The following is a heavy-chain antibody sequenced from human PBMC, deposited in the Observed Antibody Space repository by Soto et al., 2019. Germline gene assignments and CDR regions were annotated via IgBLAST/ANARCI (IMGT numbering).Heavy chain of an antibody. D-gene: IGHD5-12*01. CDR1: GGSISSGGYY. J-gene: IGHJ4*02. V-gene: IGHV4-31*03. Sequence: SETLSLTCTVSGGSISSGGYYWSWIRQHPGKGLEWIGYIYYSGSTYYNPSLKSRVTISVDTSKNQFSLKLSSVTAADTAVYYCARDRPGLQCFDYWGQGTLVTVSS. CDR2: IYYSGST. CDR3: ARDRPGLQCFDY.